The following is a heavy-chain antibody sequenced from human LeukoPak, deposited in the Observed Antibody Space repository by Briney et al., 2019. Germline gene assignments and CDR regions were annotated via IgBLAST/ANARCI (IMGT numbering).Heavy chain of an antibody. J-gene: IGHJ4*02. D-gene: IGHD5-18*01. CDR2: IDPSDSYT. CDR1: GYSFTSYW. Sequence: GESLKISCKGSGYSFTSYWIGWVRQMPGKGLEWMGRIDPSDSYTNYSPSFQGHVTISADKSISTAYLQWSSLKASDTAMYYCARATQLWLPLDYWGQGTLVTVSS. CDR3: ARATQLWLPLDY. V-gene: IGHV5-10-1*01.